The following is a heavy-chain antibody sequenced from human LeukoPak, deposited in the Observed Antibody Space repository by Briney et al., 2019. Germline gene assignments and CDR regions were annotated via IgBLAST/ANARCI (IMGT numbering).Heavy chain of an antibody. Sequence: ASVKVSCKASGYTFTSYGISWVRQAPGQGLEWMGWISAYNGNTNYAQKLQGRVTMTTDTSTSAAYMELGSLRSDDTAVYYCARDDVVVPAAIRGEGYFQHWGQGTLVTVSS. CDR3: ARDDVVVPAAIRGEGYFQH. CDR2: ISAYNGNT. V-gene: IGHV1-18*01. D-gene: IGHD2-2*02. CDR1: GYTFTSYG. J-gene: IGHJ1*01.